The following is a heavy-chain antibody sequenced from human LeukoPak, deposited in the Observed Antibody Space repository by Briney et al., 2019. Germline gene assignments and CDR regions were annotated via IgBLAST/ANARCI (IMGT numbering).Heavy chain of an antibody. J-gene: IGHJ6*03. V-gene: IGHV4-61*02. CDR1: GGSISSGSYY. CDR2: IYTSGST. D-gene: IGHD3-3*01. Sequence: SETLSLTCTVSGGSISSGSYYWSWIRQPAGKGLEWIGRIYTSGSTNYNPSLKSRVTISVDTSKNQFSLKLSPVTAADTAVYYCARVDYDFWSGSYYYYYYMDVWGKGTTVTVSS. CDR3: ARVDYDFWSGSYYYYYYMDV.